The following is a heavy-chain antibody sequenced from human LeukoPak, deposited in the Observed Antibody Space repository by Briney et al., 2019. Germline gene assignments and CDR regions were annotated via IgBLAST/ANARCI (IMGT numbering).Heavy chain of an antibody. J-gene: IGHJ3*02. CDR2: IYHSGST. Sequence: SQTLSLTCAVPGGSISSGGYSWSWIRQPPGKGLEWIGYIYHSGSTYYNPSLKSRVTISVDRSKNQFSLKLSSVTAADTAVYYCARAALQPYAFDIWGQGTMVTVSS. CDR3: ARAALQPYAFDI. V-gene: IGHV4-30-2*01. CDR1: GGSISSGGYS.